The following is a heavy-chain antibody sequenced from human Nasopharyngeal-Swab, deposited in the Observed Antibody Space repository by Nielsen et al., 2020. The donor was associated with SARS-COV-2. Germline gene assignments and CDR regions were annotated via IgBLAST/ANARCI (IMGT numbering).Heavy chain of an antibody. CDR3: ARDAPAHYGAFY. CDR2: IEDNGGAK. V-gene: IGHV3-7*01. Sequence: GESLKISCAASGFTLSSYWMSWVRQAPGKGLEWVANIEDNGGAKNYVASVRGRFLISRDNTKNSLFLQMNSLSGEDTAVYYCARDAPAHYGAFYWGRGTLVTVSS. J-gene: IGHJ4*02. D-gene: IGHD4-17*01. CDR1: GFTLSSYW.